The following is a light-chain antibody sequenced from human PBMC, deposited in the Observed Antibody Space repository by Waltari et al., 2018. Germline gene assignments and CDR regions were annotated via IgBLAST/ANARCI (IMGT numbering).Light chain of an antibody. CDR3: AAWDDSLGAV. V-gene: IGLV1-44*01. Sequence: QSVLTQPPSVSGTPGLRVTISSSGSFSNIGSNSVNWYQQLPGTPPRLLIYNTKQGPSGVPHRFSASKSGTSASLAITGLQSEDEAYYYCAAWDDSLGAVFGGGTKLTVL. CDR2: NTK. CDR1: FSNIGSNS. J-gene: IGLJ3*02.